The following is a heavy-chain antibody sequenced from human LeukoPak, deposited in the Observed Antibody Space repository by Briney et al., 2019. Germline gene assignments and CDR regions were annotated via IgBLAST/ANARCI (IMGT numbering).Heavy chain of an antibody. CDR1: GITFSSYW. V-gene: IGHV3-74*01. CDR3: ARGPYGSATDY. D-gene: IGHD3-10*01. CDR2: INSDGSST. J-gene: IGHJ4*02. Sequence: QPGASLRLSCAASGITFSSYWMHWVRQAAGKGLVWVSRINSDGSSTSYADSVERRFTISRDNDKNTLYVQMNSLRAEDTAVYYCARGPYGSATDYWGQGTLVTVSS.